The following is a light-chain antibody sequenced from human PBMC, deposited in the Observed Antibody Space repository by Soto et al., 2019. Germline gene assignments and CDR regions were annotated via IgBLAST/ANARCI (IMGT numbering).Light chain of an antibody. V-gene: IGKV1-12*01. CDR1: QAINNW. J-gene: IGKJ1*01. Sequence: DIQMTQSPSSVSASVGDRVTITCRASQAINNWLAWYQQKPGKAPKLLIYATSDLQGGVPSRFSGSGSGKDFPLTISSLQPEDFATYYCQQANSYPRTFGQGTKVEIK. CDR2: ATS. CDR3: QQANSYPRT.